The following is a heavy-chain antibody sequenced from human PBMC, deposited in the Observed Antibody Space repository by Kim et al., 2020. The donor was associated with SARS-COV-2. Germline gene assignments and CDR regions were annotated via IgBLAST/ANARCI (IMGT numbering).Heavy chain of an antibody. J-gene: IGHJ6*01. D-gene: IGHD6-13*01. CDR1: GFTFRNYW. CDR3: ARNREAAGRGAHNYY. CDR2: IWNDGNNT. V-gene: IGHV3-33*01. Sequence: GGSLRLSCAASGFTFRNYWMQWVRQAPGKGLEWVALIWNDGNNTYYADSVKGRFIISRDNSKNSLYLQMNSLRPEDTAVYYCARNREAAGRGAHNYY.